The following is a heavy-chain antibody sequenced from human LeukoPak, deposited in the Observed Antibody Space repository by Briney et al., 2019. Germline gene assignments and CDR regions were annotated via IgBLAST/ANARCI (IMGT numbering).Heavy chain of an antibody. CDR1: GFTFSNFG. V-gene: IGHV3-30*02. J-gene: IGHJ4*02. Sequence: GGSLRLSCAASGFTFSNFGMHWVRQAPGKGLEWVAFVHYDGPEKYYGDSVKGRFTISRDNAKNSLYLQMNSLRAEDTAVYYCARDKQGQWLDYWGQGTLVTVSS. D-gene: IGHD6-19*01. CDR3: ARDKQGQWLDY. CDR2: VHYDGPEK.